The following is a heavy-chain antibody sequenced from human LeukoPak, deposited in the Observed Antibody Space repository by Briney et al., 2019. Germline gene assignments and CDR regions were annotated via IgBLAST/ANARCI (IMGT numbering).Heavy chain of an antibody. Sequence: GGSLRLTCSASGFIFTNYWRTWVRQAPGKGLEWVANINQDGSEKDHVDSVKGRFTISRDNAKKSLYLQINSLRAEDTAVYYCVRDMVILQSWGQGTLVTVSS. J-gene: IGHJ1*01. V-gene: IGHV3-7*04. CDR2: INQDGSEK. CDR3: VRDMVILQS. D-gene: IGHD3-22*01. CDR1: GFIFTNYW.